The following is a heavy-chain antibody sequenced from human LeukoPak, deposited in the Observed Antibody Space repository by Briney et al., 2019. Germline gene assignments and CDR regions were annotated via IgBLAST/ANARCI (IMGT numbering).Heavy chain of an antibody. CDR2: ISYDGSNE. Sequence: GRSLRLSCAASGFTFSDDSMHWVRQAPGKGLEWVAVISYDGSNEYYADSVKGRFTISRDNSKNTLYLQMNSLRPEDTAVYYCARDRPHFDYWGQGTLVTVSS. CDR1: GFTFSDDS. V-gene: IGHV3-30-3*01. CDR3: ARDRPHFDY. J-gene: IGHJ4*02.